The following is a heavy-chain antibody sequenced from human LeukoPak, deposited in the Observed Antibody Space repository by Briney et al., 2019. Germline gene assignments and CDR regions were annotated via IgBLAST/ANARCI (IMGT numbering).Heavy chain of an antibody. CDR3: AGGMIFGADNWFDP. V-gene: IGHV1-18*01. CDR1: GYTFTDYG. Sequence: ASVKVSCKTSGYTFTDYGITWVRQAPGQGLEWMGWINVYNDYTTYAQKFQGRVAMTTDTSTSTAYLEVRSLTSDDTAVYYCAGGMIFGADNWFDPWGQGTLVTVSA. CDR2: INVYNDYT. D-gene: IGHD3/OR15-3a*01. J-gene: IGHJ5*02.